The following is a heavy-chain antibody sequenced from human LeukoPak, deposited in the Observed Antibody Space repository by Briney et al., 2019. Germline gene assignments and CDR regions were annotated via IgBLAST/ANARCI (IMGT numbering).Heavy chain of an antibody. V-gene: IGHV1-18*01. CDR2: ISAYNGNT. D-gene: IGHD3-22*01. CDR1: GYIFTSYG. J-gene: IGHJ4*02. CDR3: ARGSPPRVYYDRSGYYSYYFDY. Sequence: ASVKVSCKASGYIFTSYGISWVRQAPGQGLEWMGWISAYNGNTNYAQKLQGRVTMTTDTSTSTAYMGLRSLRSDDTAVYYCARGSPPRVYYDRSGYYSYYFDYWGQGTLVTVSS.